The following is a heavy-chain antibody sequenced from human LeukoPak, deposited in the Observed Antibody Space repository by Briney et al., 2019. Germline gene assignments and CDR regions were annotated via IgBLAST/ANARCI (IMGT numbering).Heavy chain of an antibody. V-gene: IGHV3-21*01. J-gene: IGHJ6*02. CDR1: GFTFSSYS. CDR2: IIISISYI. D-gene: IGHD5-18*01. Sequence: AGSLRLYCAASGFTFSSYSMNWLRQAPRKGLEWVSSIIISISYIYYADSVKGRFTISRDNAKNSLYLQMNSLRAEDTAVYYCARDSRGYSYGYPYYYGMDVWGQGTTVTVSS. CDR3: ARDSRGYSYGYPYYYGMDV.